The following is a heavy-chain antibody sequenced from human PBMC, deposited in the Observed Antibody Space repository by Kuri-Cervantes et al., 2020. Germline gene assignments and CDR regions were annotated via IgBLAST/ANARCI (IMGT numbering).Heavy chain of an antibody. V-gene: IGHV4-39*01. CDR3: ARPDIVVVPAAIGAFDY. CDR2: IYYSGST. J-gene: IGHJ4*02. D-gene: IGHD2-2*01. CDR1: GGSISSSSYY. Sequence: ESLKISCTVSGGSISSSSYYWGWIRQPPGKGLEWIGSIYYSGSTYYNPSLKSRVTISVDTSKNQFSLKLSSVTAADTAVYYCARPDIVVVPAAIGAFDYWGQGTLVTVSS.